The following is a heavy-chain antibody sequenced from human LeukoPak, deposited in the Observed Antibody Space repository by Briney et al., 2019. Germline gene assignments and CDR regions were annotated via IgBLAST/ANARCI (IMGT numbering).Heavy chain of an antibody. D-gene: IGHD3-22*01. J-gene: IGHJ2*01. CDR1: GGSFSGYY. V-gene: IGHV4-34*01. CDR2: FNHSGST. CDR3: ARRPNYYDSSGPVYWYFDL. Sequence: LETLSLTCAVYGGSFSGYYWSWIRQPPGKGLEWIGEFNHSGSTNYNPSLKSRVTISVDTSKNQFSLKLSSVTAADTAVYYCARRPNYYDSSGPVYWYFDLWGRGTLVTVSS.